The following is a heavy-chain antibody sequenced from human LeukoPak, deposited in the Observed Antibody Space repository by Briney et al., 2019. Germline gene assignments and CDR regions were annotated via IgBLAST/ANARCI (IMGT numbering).Heavy chain of an antibody. Sequence: GGSLRLSCEVSGFPFTLYNMNWVRQAPGKGLEWLSYISSSTNTIYYADSVKGRFTISRDNAKNSLYLQMTNLRAEDTSVYYCTRRWGVITTPFDYWGQGTLVTVSS. CDR1: GFPFTLYN. V-gene: IGHV3-48*04. J-gene: IGHJ4*02. CDR3: TRRWGVITTPFDY. D-gene: IGHD3-22*01. CDR2: ISSSTNTI.